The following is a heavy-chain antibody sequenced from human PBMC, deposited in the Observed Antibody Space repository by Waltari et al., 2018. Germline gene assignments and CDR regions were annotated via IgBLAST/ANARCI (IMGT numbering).Heavy chain of an antibody. CDR3: ARLGSGYHNWFDP. D-gene: IGHD3-22*01. CDR2: INPNSGGT. J-gene: IGHJ5*02. Sequence: QVQLVQSGAEVKKPGASVKVSCKASGYTFTGYYMHWVRQAPGQGLAGMGRINPNSGGTNYAQKLQGRVTMTRDTSISTAYMELSRLRSDDTAVYYCARLGSGYHNWFDPWGQGTLVTVSS. CDR1: GYTFTGYY. V-gene: IGHV1-2*06.